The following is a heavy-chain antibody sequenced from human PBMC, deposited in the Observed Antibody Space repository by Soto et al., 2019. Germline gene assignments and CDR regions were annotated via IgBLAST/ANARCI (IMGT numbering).Heavy chain of an antibody. V-gene: IGHV3-33*01. CDR1: GFTFGSYG. Sequence: GGSLRLSCAASGFTFGSYGMHWVRQAPGKGLEWVAVIWYDGSNKYYADSVKGRFTISRDNSKNTLYLQMNSLRAEDTAVYYCAREVRWLQIGYYYYGMDVWGQGTTVTVSS. CDR3: AREVRWLQIGYYYYGMDV. D-gene: IGHD5-12*01. CDR2: IWYDGSNK. J-gene: IGHJ6*02.